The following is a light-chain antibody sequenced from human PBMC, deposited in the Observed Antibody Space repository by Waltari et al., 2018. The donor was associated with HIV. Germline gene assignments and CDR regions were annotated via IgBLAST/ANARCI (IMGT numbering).Light chain of an antibody. CDR2: RNN. CDR1: SPNIGCNY. V-gene: IGLV1-47*01. CDR3: TAWDASLSVWV. Sequence: QSVLTQPPSASGTPGQRVTMSCSGSSPNIGCNYVYCYRSPSGTAHKLLIYRNNQRPSGVPDRCSGSKSGTSASLAISGLRSEDEADYYCTAWDASLSVWVFGGGTKLTVL. J-gene: IGLJ3*02.